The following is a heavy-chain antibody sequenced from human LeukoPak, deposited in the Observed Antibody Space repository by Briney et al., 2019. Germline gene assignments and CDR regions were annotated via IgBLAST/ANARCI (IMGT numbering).Heavy chain of an antibody. Sequence: ASVKVSCKASGYTFTSYDINWVRQATGQGLEWMGWFNPNSGSAGYAQNFQGRVTITGDTSMSTAYMELTSLRSEDTAVYYCAILYHYCSSTSCPIDYWGQGTLVTVSS. CDR2: FNPNSGSA. V-gene: IGHV1-8*03. D-gene: IGHD2-2*01. CDR3: AILYHYCSSTSCPIDY. J-gene: IGHJ4*02. CDR1: GYTFTSYD.